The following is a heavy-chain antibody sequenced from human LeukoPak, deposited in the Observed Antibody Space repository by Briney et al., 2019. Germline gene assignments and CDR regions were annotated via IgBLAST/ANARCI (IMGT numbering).Heavy chain of an antibody. D-gene: IGHD1-26*01. J-gene: IGHJ4*02. CDR3: VREVVGASIGFDH. Sequence: PGGSLRLSCAASGFTFSSYSMNWVRQAPGKGLEWVSSISSTSTYIYYADSVKGRFTISRDNAKNSLYLHMNSLRAEDTAVYYCVREVVGASIGFDHWGQGTLVSVSS. CDR1: GFTFSSYS. CDR2: ISSTSTYI. V-gene: IGHV3-21*01.